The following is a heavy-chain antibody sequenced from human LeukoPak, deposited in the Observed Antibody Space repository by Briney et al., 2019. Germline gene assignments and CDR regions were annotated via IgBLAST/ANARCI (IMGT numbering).Heavy chain of an antibody. V-gene: IGHV5-51*01. CDR3: ARRSITMVRGVQRTDLYGMDV. CDR1: GYSFTSYW. Sequence: GESLKISCKGSGYSFTSYWIGWVRQMPGKGLEWMGIIYPGDSDTRYSPSFQGQVTISADKSISTAYLQWSSLKASDTAMYYCARRSITMVRGVQRTDLYGMDVWGQGTTVTVSS. D-gene: IGHD3-10*01. CDR2: IYPGDSDT. J-gene: IGHJ6*02.